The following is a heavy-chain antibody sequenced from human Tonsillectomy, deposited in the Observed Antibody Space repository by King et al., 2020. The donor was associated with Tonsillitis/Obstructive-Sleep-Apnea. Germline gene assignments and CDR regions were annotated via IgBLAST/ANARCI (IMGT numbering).Heavy chain of an antibody. CDR2: INHSGST. V-gene: IGHV4-34*01. CDR1: GGSFSGYY. J-gene: IGHJ3*02. CDR3: ARESSITMIVLSDAFDI. D-gene: IGHD3-22*01. Sequence: VQLQQWGAGLLKSSETLSLTCAVYGGSFSGYYWIWIRQPPGKGLEWIGEINHSGSTNYNPSHKRRVTISVDTSKNQFSLKLSSVTAADTAVYYCARESSITMIVLSDAFDIWGQGTRVTVSS.